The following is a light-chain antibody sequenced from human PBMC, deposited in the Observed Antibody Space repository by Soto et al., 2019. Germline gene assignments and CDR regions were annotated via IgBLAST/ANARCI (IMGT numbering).Light chain of an antibody. CDR1: QTVSSGY. J-gene: IGKJ2*01. Sequence: EIVLTQSPGTLSLSPGERATLSCRASQTVSSGYLAWYQQKPGQAPRLLIYGASSRATGIPDRFSGSGSGTDFTLTISRLEPEDFAVYYCQQYSSSPQYTFGQGTKLEIK. CDR2: GAS. CDR3: QQYSSSPQYT. V-gene: IGKV3-20*01.